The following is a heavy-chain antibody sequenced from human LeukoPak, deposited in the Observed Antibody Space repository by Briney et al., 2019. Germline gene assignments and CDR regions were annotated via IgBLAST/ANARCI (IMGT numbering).Heavy chain of an antibody. D-gene: IGHD6-19*01. J-gene: IGHJ4*02. Sequence: GGSLRLSCAASGFTFSSYEMNWVRQAPAKGLEWVSYISISCSTIYYAECVRGRFTISRDNAKKSPYMQMNSLRAEDTAVYYCARVLPGIAVAGTGVDYWGQGTLVTVSS. CDR1: GFTFSSYE. CDR2: ISISCSTI. CDR3: ARVLPGIAVAGTGVDY. V-gene: IGHV3-48*03.